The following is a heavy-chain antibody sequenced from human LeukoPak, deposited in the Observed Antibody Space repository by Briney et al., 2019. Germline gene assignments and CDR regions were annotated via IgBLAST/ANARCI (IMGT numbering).Heavy chain of an antibody. CDR1: GGTFSSYA. CDR2: IIPIFGTA. Sequence: APVKVSCKASGGTFSSYAISWVRQSPGQGLEWMGGIIPIFGTANYAQKFQGRVTITADESTSTAYMELSSLRSEDTAVYYCARVQGIGVVIRYYYMDVWGKGTTVTVSS. V-gene: IGHV1-69*13. J-gene: IGHJ6*03. D-gene: IGHD3-3*01. CDR3: ARVQGIGVVIRYYYMDV.